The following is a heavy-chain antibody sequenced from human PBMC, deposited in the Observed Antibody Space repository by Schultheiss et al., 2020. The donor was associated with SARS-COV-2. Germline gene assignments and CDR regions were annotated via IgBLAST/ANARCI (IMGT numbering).Heavy chain of an antibody. CDR3: AREGVYQLLSFYCYMDV. D-gene: IGHD2-2*01. CDR2: IYYSGST. V-gene: IGHV4-59*12. Sequence: SETLSLTCAVYGGSFSGYYWSWIRQPPGKGLEWIGYIYYSGSTNYNPSLKSRVTISVDTSKNQFSLKLSSVTAADTAVYYCAREGVYQLLSFYCYMDVWGKGTTVTVSS. CDR1: GGSFSGYY. J-gene: IGHJ6*03.